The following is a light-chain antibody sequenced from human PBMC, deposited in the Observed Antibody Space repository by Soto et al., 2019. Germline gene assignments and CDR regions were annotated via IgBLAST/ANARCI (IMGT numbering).Light chain of an antibody. V-gene: IGKV3-15*01. CDR3: QQYNNWPPWT. Sequence: EIVMTQSPGTLSVSPGERATLSCRASQSVGTNLAWYQQKPGQTPRLLIYGASTRATGIPARFSGSGSGTEFTLTIGSLQSEDSAVYYCQQYNNWPPWTFGQGTKVEI. CDR2: GAS. J-gene: IGKJ1*01. CDR1: QSVGTN.